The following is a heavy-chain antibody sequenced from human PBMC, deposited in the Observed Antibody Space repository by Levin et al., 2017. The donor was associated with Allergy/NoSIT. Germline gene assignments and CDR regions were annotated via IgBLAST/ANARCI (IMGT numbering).Heavy chain of an antibody. CDR3: ARDASVATAGSGHSFGDY. Sequence: SVKVSCKASGGTFSSYAISWVRQAPGQGLEWMGGIIPIFGTENYAQKFQGRVTITADESTSTAYMELSSLRSEDTAVYYCARDASVATAGSGHSFGDYWGQGTLVTVSS. D-gene: IGHD5-12*01. CDR1: GGTFSSYA. J-gene: IGHJ4*02. CDR2: IIPIFGTE. V-gene: IGHV1-69*13.